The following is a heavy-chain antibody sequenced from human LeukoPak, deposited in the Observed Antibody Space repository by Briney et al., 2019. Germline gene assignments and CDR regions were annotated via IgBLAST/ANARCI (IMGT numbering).Heavy chain of an antibody. Sequence: SQTLSLTCTVSGGSISSGDYYWSWIRHPPGRGLEWIGYIYYSGSTYYNPSLKSRVTISVDTAKNQFSLKLSSVTAADTAVYYCARFSYYYDSSGRGFDYWGQGTLVTVSS. V-gene: IGHV4-30-4*08. J-gene: IGHJ4*02. CDR2: IYYSGST. CDR1: GGSISSGDYY. D-gene: IGHD3-22*01. CDR3: ARFSYYYDSSGRGFDY.